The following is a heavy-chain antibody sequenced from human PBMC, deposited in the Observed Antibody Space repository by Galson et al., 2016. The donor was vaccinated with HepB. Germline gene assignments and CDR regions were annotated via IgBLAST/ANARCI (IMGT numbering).Heavy chain of an antibody. D-gene: IGHD3-16*01. V-gene: IGHV4-59*01. CDR2: VHNSGST. CDR1: GGSISSYY. J-gene: IGHJ4*02. Sequence: SETLSLTCTVSGGSISSYYWSWVRQPPGKGLEWIGYVHNSGSTNYSPSLKSRVTMSLDTSKNQFSLRVSSVTAADTAIYYCGRISYAWGKAYDYWGQGTLVTVSP. CDR3: GRISYAWGKAYDY.